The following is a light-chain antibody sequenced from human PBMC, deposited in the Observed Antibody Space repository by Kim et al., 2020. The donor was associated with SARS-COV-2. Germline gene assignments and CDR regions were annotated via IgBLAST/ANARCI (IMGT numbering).Light chain of an antibody. V-gene: IGKV3-15*01. J-gene: IGKJ1*01. Sequence: LGSPGERATLSCRASQSVSSKVAWYQQKPGQAPRLLIYGASTRATGIPARFTGSGSGTEFTLTISSLQSEDFGVYYCQQYKNWRTFGQGTKVDIK. CDR2: GAS. CDR1: QSVSSK. CDR3: QQYKNWRT.